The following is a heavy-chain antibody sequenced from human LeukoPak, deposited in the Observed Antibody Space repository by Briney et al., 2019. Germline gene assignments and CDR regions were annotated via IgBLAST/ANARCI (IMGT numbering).Heavy chain of an antibody. CDR3: ARHGYKSSQGRFDP. CDR1: SDSISSDN. V-gene: IGHV4-59*08. J-gene: IGHJ5*02. CDR2: VSYSGNT. Sequence: SETLSLTCSVSSDSISSDNWSWIRQTPGKGLEWIGYVSYSGNTKYNPSLSSRVTISLDTSKNQFSLTLTSVTAADTAVYYCARHGYKSSQGRFDPWGQGTLVTVSS. D-gene: IGHD6-13*01.